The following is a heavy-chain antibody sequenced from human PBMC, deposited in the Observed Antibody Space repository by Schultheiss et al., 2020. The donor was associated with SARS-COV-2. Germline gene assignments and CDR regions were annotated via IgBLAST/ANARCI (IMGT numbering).Heavy chain of an antibody. J-gene: IGHJ5*02. CDR2: IIPIFGTA. V-gene: IGHV1-69*13. CDR3: ARASGVVPAAIQWWFDP. Sequence: SVKVSCKASGGTFSSYAISWVRQAPGQGLEWMGGIIPIFGTANYAQKFQGRVTITADESTSTAYMELSSLRSEDTAVYYCARASGVVPAAIQWWFDPWGQGTLVTVSS. D-gene: IGHD2-2*02. CDR1: GGTFSSYA.